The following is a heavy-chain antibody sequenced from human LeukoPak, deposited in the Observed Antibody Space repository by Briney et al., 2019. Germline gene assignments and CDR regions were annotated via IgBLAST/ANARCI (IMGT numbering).Heavy chain of an antibody. CDR3: ARDGSEYYDSSGLDP. CDR1: GGSISSRNYY. D-gene: IGHD3-22*01. Sequence: PSEALSLTCTVSGGSISSRNYYWGWVRQPPGKGLEWIGNIHYSGSTYYNPSLKSRVTISVDTSKNQFSLKLSSVTAADTAVYYCARDGSEYYDSSGLDPWGQGTLVTVSS. J-gene: IGHJ5*02. CDR2: IHYSGST. V-gene: IGHV4-39*07.